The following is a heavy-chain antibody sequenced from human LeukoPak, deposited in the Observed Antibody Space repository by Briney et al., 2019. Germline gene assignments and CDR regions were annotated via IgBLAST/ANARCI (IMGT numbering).Heavy chain of an antibody. CDR2: ISSSSSYI. CDR3: ARYGSGIINY. D-gene: IGHD3-10*01. V-gene: IGHV3-21*01. J-gene: IGHJ4*02. Sequence: GGSLRLSCAASGFSFSSYSMNWVRQAPGKGLEWVSSISSSSSYIYYADSVKGRFTISRDNAKNSLYLQMNSLRAEDTAVYYCARYGSGIINYWGQGTLVTVSS. CDR1: GFSFSSYS.